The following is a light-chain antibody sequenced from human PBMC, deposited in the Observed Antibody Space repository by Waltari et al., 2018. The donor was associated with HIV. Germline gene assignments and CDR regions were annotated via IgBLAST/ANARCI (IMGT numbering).Light chain of an antibody. Sequence: DIQMTQSPLRLPASVGDRVTITCRASQNIGNFLNWYLHKPGTAPKLLIYGASSLQGGVPSRFSCGGSGTDFFLTISNLQLEDFGIYYCQQSYNSPVTFGQGTKVEI. CDR1: QNIGNF. CDR3: QQSYNSPVT. J-gene: IGKJ2*01. CDR2: GAS. V-gene: IGKV1-39*01.